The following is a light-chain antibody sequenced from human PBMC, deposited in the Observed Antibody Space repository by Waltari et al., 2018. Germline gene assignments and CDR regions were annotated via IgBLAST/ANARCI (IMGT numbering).Light chain of an antibody. J-gene: IGLJ1*01. Sequence: QSALTQPASVSGSPGQSTTLSCTGTSSDVGGYKYVSWYQQPPGKAPKLMIYDVSNRPSGVSNRFSGSKSGNTASLTISGLQAEDEADYYCSSYTTSNTLVFGTGTNVIVL. V-gene: IGLV2-14*03. CDR2: DVS. CDR3: SSYTTSNTLV. CDR1: SSDVGGYKY.